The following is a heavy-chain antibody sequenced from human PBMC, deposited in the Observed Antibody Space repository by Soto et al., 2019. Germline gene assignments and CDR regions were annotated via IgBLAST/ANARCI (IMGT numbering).Heavy chain of an antibody. CDR1: GGSISSSSYY. Sequence: SETLSLTCTVSGGSISSSSYYWGWIRQPPGKGLEWIGSIYYSGSTYYNPSLKSRVTISVDTSKNQFSLKLSSVTAADTAVYYCARHYRKPVRGVIGDFDYWGQGTLVNGSS. V-gene: IGHV4-39*01. D-gene: IGHD3-10*01. CDR3: ARHYRKPVRGVIGDFDY. CDR2: IYYSGST. J-gene: IGHJ4*02.